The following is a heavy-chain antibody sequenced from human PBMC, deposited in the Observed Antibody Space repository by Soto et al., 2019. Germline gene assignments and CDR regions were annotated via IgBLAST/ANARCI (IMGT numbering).Heavy chain of an antibody. CDR1: GYTFISYG. Sequence: QVQLVQSGAEVKKPGASVKVSCKASGYTFISYGISWVRQAPGQGLEWMGWISAYNDNTNYAQNLQSRVTMTTDTATITALMELRSLRSDATAVYYCARAASVTTINLDYCGQGTLVTVSA. CDR2: ISAYNDNT. CDR3: ARAASVTTINLDY. D-gene: IGHD4-17*01. J-gene: IGHJ4*02. V-gene: IGHV1-18*04.